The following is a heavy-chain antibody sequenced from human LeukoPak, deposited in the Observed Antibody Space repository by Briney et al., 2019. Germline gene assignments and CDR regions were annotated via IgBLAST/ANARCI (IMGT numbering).Heavy chain of an antibody. D-gene: IGHD2-21*01. CDR2: IYYSGST. CDR3: ARRNVVVIEDAFDI. V-gene: IGHV4-39*01. J-gene: IGHJ3*02. CDR1: GGSISSSSYY. Sequence: SETRSLTCTVSGGSISSSSYYWGWIRQPPGKGLEWIGSIYYSGSTYYNPSLKSRVTISIDTSKNQFSLKLSSVTAADTAVYYCARRNVVVIEDAFDIWGQGTMVTVSS.